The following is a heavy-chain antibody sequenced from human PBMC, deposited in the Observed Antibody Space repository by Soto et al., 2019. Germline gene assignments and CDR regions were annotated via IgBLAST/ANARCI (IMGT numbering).Heavy chain of an antibody. CDR3: ARDPSLRYFEFDY. CDR2: INHSGST. V-gene: IGHV4-34*01. Sequence: SETLSLTCAVYGGSCSDYSWTWIRQPPGKGLEWIGEINHSGSTYYNPSLKSRVTISVDTSKNQFSLKLTSVTAADTAVYYCARDPSLRYFEFDYWGQGTLVTVSS. D-gene: IGHD3-9*01. CDR1: GGSCSDYS. J-gene: IGHJ4*02.